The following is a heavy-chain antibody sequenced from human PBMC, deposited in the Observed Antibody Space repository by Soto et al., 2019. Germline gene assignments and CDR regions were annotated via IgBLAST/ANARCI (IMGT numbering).Heavy chain of an antibody. CDR1: GGTFSSYT. CDR3: ARDPTYYYDSSGYSPGH. J-gene: IGHJ4*02. Sequence: GVSVKVSCKASGGTFSSYTISWVRQAPGQGLEWMGRIIPILGIANYAQKFQGRVTITADKSTSTAYMELSSLRSEDTAVYYCARDPTYYYDSSGYSPGHWGQGTLVTVSS. V-gene: IGHV1-69*04. D-gene: IGHD3-22*01. CDR2: IIPILGIA.